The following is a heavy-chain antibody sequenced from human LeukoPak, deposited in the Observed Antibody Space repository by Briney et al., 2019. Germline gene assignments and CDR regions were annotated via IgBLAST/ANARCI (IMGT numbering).Heavy chain of an antibody. J-gene: IGHJ3*02. D-gene: IGHD2-8*01. CDR1: GGTFSSYA. CDR2: IIPIFGTA. CDR3: ARDSVLMVYATPNDAFDI. Sequence: ASVKVSCKASGGTFSSYAISWVRQAPGQGLEWMGRIIPIFGTANCAQKFQGRVTITTDESTSTAYMELSSLRSEDTAVYYCARDSVLMVYATPNDAFDIWGQGTMVTVSS. V-gene: IGHV1-69*05.